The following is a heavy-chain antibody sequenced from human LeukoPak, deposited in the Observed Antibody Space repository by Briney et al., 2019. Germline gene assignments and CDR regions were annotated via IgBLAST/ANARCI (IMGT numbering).Heavy chain of an antibody. Sequence: PSETLSLTCTVSGGYIRSYYWSWIRQPPGKGLEWTGYIYYSGSTNYNPSLKSRVTISVDTSKNQFSLKLSSVTAADTAVYYCARVFDYYYMDVWGKGTTVTVSS. J-gene: IGHJ6*03. D-gene: IGHD3-9*01. CDR1: GGYIRSYY. V-gene: IGHV4-59*12. CDR3: ARVFDYYYMDV. CDR2: IYYSGST.